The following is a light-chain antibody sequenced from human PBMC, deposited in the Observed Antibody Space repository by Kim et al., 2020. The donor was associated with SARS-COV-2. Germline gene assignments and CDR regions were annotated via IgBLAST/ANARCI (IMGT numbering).Light chain of an antibody. CDR2: DNI. V-gene: IGLV3-21*03. CDR3: QEWDSGSEHVV. J-gene: IGLJ2*01. Sequence: SYELTQPPSVSVAPGKTATIICGGDSIGRRNVHWYQQKPGQAPVVVVYDNIDRPSGIPERFSGSNSGNTATLTISRVGAGDEADYFCQEWDSGSEHVVFGGGTQLT. CDR1: SIGRRN.